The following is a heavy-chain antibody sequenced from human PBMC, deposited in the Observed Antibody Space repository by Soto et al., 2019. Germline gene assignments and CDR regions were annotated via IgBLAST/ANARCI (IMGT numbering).Heavy chain of an antibody. CDR3: AKVQWAGAVVAATRNAFDI. CDR2: IVGDASSI. V-gene: IGHV3-23*03. J-gene: IGHJ3*02. D-gene: IGHD2-15*01. CDR1: GFTFRTYA. Sequence: GGSLRLSCAAYGFTFRTYAMNWVHQAPGKGLEWVAVIVGDASSIDYAASVKGRFPISRDNSKNTLYLQMNSLRAEDTAVYYCAKVQWAGAVVAATRNAFDIWGQGTMVTVSS.